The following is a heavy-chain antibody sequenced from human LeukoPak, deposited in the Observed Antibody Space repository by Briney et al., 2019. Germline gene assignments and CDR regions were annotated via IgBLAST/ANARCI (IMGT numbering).Heavy chain of an antibody. CDR2: INHSGSN. CDR3: ARERGVDTAIYYYYYGMDV. J-gene: IGHJ6*04. V-gene: IGHV4-34*01. Sequence: PSETLSLTCAVYGGSFSGYYWSWLRQPPGKGLEWIGEINHSGSNNYNPSLKSRVTISVDTSKNQFSLKLSSVTAADTAVYYCARERGVDTAIYYYYYGMDVWGKGTTVTVSS. D-gene: IGHD5-18*01. CDR1: GGSFSGYY.